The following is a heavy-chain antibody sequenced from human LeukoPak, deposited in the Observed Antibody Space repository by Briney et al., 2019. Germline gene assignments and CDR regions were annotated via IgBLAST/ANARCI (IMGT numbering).Heavy chain of an antibody. Sequence: HAGRSLRLSCAASGFTFSSYAMHWVRQAPGKGLEWVAVISYDGSNKYYADSVKGRFTISRDKSKNTLYLQVNSLRAEDTAVYYCAKDPRIAVTGSGSGYLDLWGRGSLVTVSS. J-gene: IGHJ2*01. V-gene: IGHV3-30-3*01. CDR2: ISYDGSNK. D-gene: IGHD6-19*01. CDR1: GFTFSSYA. CDR3: AKDPRIAVTGSGSGYLDL.